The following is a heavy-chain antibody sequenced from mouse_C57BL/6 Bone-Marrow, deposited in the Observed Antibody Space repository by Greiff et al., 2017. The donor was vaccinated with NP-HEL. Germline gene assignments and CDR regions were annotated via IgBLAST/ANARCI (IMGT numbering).Heavy chain of an antibody. CDR2: FHPNSVST. J-gene: IGHJ1*03. D-gene: IGHD1-1*01. CDR3: AITTPRYFDV. CDR1: AYTFTGYW. V-gene: IGHV1-64*01. Sequence: QFQLQQPGAELVKPGASVKLSSKASAYTFTGYWIHWVKQRPGQGLEWIGMFHPNSVSTNYNEKFKSKATLTVDKSSSTAYMQLSSLTSEDSAVYYCAITTPRYFDVWGTGTTVTVSS.